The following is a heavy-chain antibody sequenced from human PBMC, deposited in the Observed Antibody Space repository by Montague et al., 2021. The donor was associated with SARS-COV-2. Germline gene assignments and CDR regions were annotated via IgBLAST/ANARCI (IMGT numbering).Heavy chain of an antibody. V-gene: IGHV4-34*01. CDR2: INHSGST. CDR1: GGSFSGYY. Sequence: SETLSLTCVAYGGSFSGYYWSWIRQPPGKGLEWIGEINHSGSTNYNPSLKSRVTISVDTSKKQFSLRLNSVTAADTAVYYCARGGGYCYGALDYWGQGTMVTVAS. J-gene: IGHJ4*02. D-gene: IGHD5-18*01. CDR3: ARGGGYCYGALDY.